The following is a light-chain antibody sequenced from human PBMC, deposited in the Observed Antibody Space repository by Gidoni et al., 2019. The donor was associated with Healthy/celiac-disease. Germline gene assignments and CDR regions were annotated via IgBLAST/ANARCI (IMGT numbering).Light chain of an antibody. V-gene: IGKV3-20*01. Sequence: IVLTQTPGTLSLSPRERSTLSCRASHSVSSSYLAWYQQKPGQAPRLLIYGASSRATGIPDRFSGSGSGTDFTLTISRLEPEDFAVYYCQQYGSSPFTFGPGTKVEIK. CDR3: QQYGSSPFT. J-gene: IGKJ3*01. CDR1: HSVSSSY. CDR2: GAS.